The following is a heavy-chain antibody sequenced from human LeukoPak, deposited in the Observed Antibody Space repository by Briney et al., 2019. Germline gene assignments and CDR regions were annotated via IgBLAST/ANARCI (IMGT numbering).Heavy chain of an antibody. V-gene: IGHV3-30*03. CDR3: ALKYYGDPYYYYYMDV. D-gene: IGHD4-17*01. CDR2: ISYDGSNK. CDR1: GFTFSSYG. Sequence: PGGSLRLSCAASGFTFSSYGMHWVRQAPGKGLEWVAVISYDGSNKYYADSVKGRFTISRDNSKNTLYLQMNSLRAEDTAVYYCALKYYGDPYYYYYMDVWGKGTTVTVSS. J-gene: IGHJ6*03.